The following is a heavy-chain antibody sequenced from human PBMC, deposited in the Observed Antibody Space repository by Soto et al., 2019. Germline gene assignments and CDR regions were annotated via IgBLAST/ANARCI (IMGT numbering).Heavy chain of an antibody. CDR3: ARDFALEVSSGYSNYYYYGMDV. J-gene: IGHJ6*02. CDR1: GYTFTSYA. Sequence: ASVKVSCKSSGYTFTSYAVHWVRQAPGQRLEWMAWINAGNGNTKYSQKFQGRVTITRDTSASTDYLELSSLRSEDTAVYFCARDFALEVSSGYSNYYYYGMDVWGQGTTVTVSS. D-gene: IGHD3-22*01. V-gene: IGHV1-3*01. CDR2: INAGNGNT.